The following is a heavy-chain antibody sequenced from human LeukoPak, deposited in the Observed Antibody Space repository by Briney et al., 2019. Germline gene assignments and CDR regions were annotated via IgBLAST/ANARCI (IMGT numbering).Heavy chain of an antibody. CDR3: ARPYYYDSSCYFFDY. CDR2: IYYSGST. V-gene: IGHV4-59*05. J-gene: IGHJ4*02. Sequence: SETLSLTCTVSGDSITNYFWSWIRQPPGKGLEWIGSIYYSGSTYYNPSLKSRVTISVDTSKNQFSLKLSSVTAADTAVYYCARPYYYDSSCYFFDYWGQGTLVTVSS. CDR1: GDSITNYF. D-gene: IGHD3-22*01.